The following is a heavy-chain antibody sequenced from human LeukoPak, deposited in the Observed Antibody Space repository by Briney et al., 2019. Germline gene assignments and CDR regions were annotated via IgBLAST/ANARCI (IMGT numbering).Heavy chain of an antibody. CDR1: GFTFSSYG. Sequence: PGGSLRLSCAASGFTFSSYGTHGVRQAPGKGLEWVAVISYDGSNKYYADSVKGRFTISRDNSKNTLYLQMNSLRAEDTAVYDCAKIRGYQYYYMDVWGKGTTVTVSS. CDR2: ISYDGSNK. V-gene: IGHV3-30*18. D-gene: IGHD5-18*01. J-gene: IGHJ6*03. CDR3: AKIRGYQYYYMDV.